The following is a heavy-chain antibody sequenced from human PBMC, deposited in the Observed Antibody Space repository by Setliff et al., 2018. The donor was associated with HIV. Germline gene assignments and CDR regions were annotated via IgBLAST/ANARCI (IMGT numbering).Heavy chain of an antibody. CDR2: INHSGSI. CDR1: GGSFSGYY. V-gene: IGHV4-34*01. J-gene: IGHJ5*02. CDR3: ARIGSGWSVGWFDP. Sequence: TLSLTCAVYGGSFSGYYWGWIRQPPGKGLEWIGEINHSGSINYIPSLKSRATISIDTSKNQLSLKLRSVTAADTAVYYCARIGSGWSVGWFDPWGQGTLVTVSS. D-gene: IGHD6-13*01.